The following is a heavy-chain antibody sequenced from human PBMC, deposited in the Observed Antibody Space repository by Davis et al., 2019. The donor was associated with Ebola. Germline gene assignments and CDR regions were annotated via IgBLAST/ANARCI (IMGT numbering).Heavy chain of an antibody. Sequence: SETLSLTCTVSGDSISSHYWSWIRQPPGKGLEWIGYIYYSGSTNYNPSLKSRVTISVDTSKNQFSLKLSSVTAADTAVYYCARLAPGYYYGMDVWGQGTTVTVSS. CDR1: GDSISSHY. CDR3: ARLAPGYYYGMDV. J-gene: IGHJ6*02. V-gene: IGHV4-59*11. CDR2: IYYSGST.